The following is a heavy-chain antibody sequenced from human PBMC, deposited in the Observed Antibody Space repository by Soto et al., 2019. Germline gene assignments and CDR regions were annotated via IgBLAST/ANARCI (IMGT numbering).Heavy chain of an antibody. J-gene: IGHJ4*02. CDR3: TKAPGSSGWYGGAFDY. V-gene: IGHV3-15*01. D-gene: IGHD6-19*01. CDR1: GFTFSNAW. CDR2: IKSKTDGGTT. Sequence: PGGSLRLSCAASGFTFSNAWMSWVRQSPGKELEWVGRIKSKTDGGTTDYAAPVKGRFTISRDDSKNTLYLKMTSLKTEDPAVYYCTKAPGSSGWYGGAFDYWGQGALVTVSS.